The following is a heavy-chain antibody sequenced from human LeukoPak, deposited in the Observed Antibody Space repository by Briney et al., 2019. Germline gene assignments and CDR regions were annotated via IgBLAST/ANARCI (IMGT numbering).Heavy chain of an antibody. J-gene: IGHJ6*03. CDR3: AREVVPAAHYYYYYMDV. V-gene: IGHV4-4*07. CDR1: GGSISSYY. CDR2: IYTSGST. D-gene: IGHD2-2*01. Sequence: SETLSLTCAVSGGSISSYYWCWIRQPAGKGLEWIGRIYTSGSTNYNPSLKSRVTMSVDTSKNQFSLKLSSVTAADTAVYYCAREVVPAAHYYYYYMDVWGKGTTVTVSS.